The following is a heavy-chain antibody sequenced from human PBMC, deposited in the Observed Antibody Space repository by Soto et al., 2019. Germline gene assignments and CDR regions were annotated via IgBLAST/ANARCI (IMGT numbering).Heavy chain of an antibody. V-gene: IGHV1-3*01. CDR1: GFTFSSFP. D-gene: IGHD7-27*01. Sequence: ASVKVSCKGSGFTFSSFPIHWVRQAPGQRLEWMGWVNVGNGDTRYSPNFQDRVTISRDPSASTVYMNLSSLRSEDTAVFYCATLNWGAFDYWGQGTLVTVSS. CDR2: VNVGNGDT. CDR3: ATLNWGAFDY. J-gene: IGHJ4*02.